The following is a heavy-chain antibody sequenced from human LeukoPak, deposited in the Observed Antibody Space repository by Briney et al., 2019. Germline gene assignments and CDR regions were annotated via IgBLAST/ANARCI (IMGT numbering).Heavy chain of an antibody. CDR3: AKAYSGTYPHEAFDI. D-gene: IGHD1-26*01. J-gene: IGHJ3*02. V-gene: IGHV4-38-2*02. CDR1: GYSISSGYY. CDR2: FHHRGST. Sequence: SSETLPLTCTVSGYSISSGYYWGWIRQPPGKGLEWIGTFHHRGSTFQNPSLKSRVTISLDTSKNQFSLKLSAVTAADTAVYYCAKAYSGTYPHEAFDIWGQGTMVTVSS.